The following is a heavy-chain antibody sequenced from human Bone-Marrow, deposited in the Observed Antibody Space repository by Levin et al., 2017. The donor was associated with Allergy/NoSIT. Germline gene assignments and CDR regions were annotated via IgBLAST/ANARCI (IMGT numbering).Heavy chain of an antibody. CDR3: ARSLKVLTAYDVFDI. D-gene: IGHD3-10*01. V-gene: IGHV3-21*01. Sequence: GGSLRLSCAASEFTFSDHSMNWVRQAPGKGLEWVSSISRSGNSIYYADSVKGRFTISRDNAETSLYLQMNSLRAEDTAVYFCARSLKVLTAYDVFDIWGQGTMVTVSS. J-gene: IGHJ3*02. CDR2: ISRSGNSI. CDR1: EFTFSDHS.